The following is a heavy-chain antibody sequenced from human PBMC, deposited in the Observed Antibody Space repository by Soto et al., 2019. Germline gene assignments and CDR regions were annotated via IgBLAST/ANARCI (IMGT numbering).Heavy chain of an antibody. CDR2: IGTAGDT. V-gene: IGHV3-13*01. Sequence: EVQLVESGGGLVQPGGSLRLPCAASGFTFSSYDMHWVRQATGKGLEWVSAIGTAGDTYYPGSVKGRFTISRENAKSSLYLQMNSLRAGDTAVYYCARARAYCISTSCYRYMDVWGKGTTVTVSS. J-gene: IGHJ6*03. D-gene: IGHD2-2*01. CDR3: ARARAYCISTSCYRYMDV. CDR1: GFTFSSYD.